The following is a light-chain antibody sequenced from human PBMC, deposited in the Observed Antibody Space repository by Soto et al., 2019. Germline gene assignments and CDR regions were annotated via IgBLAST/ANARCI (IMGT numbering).Light chain of an antibody. J-gene: IGKJ4*01. V-gene: IGKV3-20*01. Sequence: EIVLTQSPGTLSLSPGERATLSCRASQSVSSSYLAWYQQKPGQAPRLLIYGASSRATGIPDRFSGSGSGTDFTLTISRLEPEDFAVYYCQQYHNSPRTFGGGTKVEIK. CDR1: QSVSSSY. CDR3: QQYHNSPRT. CDR2: GAS.